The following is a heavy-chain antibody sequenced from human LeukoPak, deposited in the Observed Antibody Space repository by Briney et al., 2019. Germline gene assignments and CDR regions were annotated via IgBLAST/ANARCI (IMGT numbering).Heavy chain of an antibody. D-gene: IGHD3-22*01. CDR3: ARDSGYPPFDY. Sequence: SETLSLTCTVSGGSISSYYWSWIRQPTGKGLKWIGRIYTSGSTNYNPSLKSRVTMSVDTSKNQFSLKLSSVTAADTAVYYCARDSGYPPFDYWGQGTLVTVSS. V-gene: IGHV4-4*07. CDR2: IYTSGST. J-gene: IGHJ4*02. CDR1: GGSISSYY.